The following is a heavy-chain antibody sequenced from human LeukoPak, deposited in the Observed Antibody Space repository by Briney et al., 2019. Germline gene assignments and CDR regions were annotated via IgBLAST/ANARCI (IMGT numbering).Heavy chain of an antibody. CDR2: IYYSGST. CDR3: ARSGITPFRVLNWLDP. Sequence: SETLSLTCTVSGGSISNSSYYWGWIRQPPGKGLEWIGTIYYSGSTYYNTSLKSRVTISVDTSENQFSLKLSSVTAADTSMYYCARSGITPFRVLNWLDPWGQGILVTVSS. CDR1: GGSISNSSYY. D-gene: IGHD3-3*01. J-gene: IGHJ5*02. V-gene: IGHV4-39*01.